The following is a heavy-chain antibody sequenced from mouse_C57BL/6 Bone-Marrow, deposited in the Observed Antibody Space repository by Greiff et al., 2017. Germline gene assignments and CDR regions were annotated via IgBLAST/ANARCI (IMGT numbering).Heavy chain of an antibody. CDR2: IYPSASET. Sequence: QVQLQQPGAELVRPGSSVKLSCKASGYTFTSYWMDWVKQRPGQGLEWIGNIYPSASETPYNQKFKDKATLTVDKSSSTAYMQHSSLTSEDSAVYYCARRITTGVAHWYFDVWGTGTTVTVSS. CDR3: ARRITTGVAHWYFDV. CDR1: GYTFTSYW. V-gene: IGHV1-61*01. J-gene: IGHJ1*03. D-gene: IGHD1-1*01.